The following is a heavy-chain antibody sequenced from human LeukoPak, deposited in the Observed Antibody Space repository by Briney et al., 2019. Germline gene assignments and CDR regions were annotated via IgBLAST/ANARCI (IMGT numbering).Heavy chain of an antibody. V-gene: IGHV1-18*01. D-gene: IGHD5-24*01. CDR1: GYSFTSYG. J-gene: IGHJ3*02. Sequence: ASVKVSCKASGYSFTSYGISWVRQAPGQGLEWMGWISAYNGNTNYAQKLQGRVTMTRDTSTSTVYMGLSSLRSEDTAVYYCARIRDGYNEAYDIWGQGTMVTVSS. CDR2: ISAYNGNT. CDR3: ARIRDGYNEAYDI.